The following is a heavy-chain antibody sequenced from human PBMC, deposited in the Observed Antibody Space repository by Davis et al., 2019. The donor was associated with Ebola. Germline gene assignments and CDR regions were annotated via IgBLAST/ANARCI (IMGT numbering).Heavy chain of an antibody. Sequence: PSETLSLTCTVSGGSISSYYWSWIRQPPGKGLEWIGYIYYSGSTNYNPSLKSRVTISVDTSKNQFSLKLSSVTAADTAVYYCAMPSGKAPRAWYFDLWGRGTLVTVSS. J-gene: IGHJ2*01. CDR2: IYYSGST. V-gene: IGHV4-59*01. CDR3: AMPSGKAPRAWYFDL. CDR1: GGSISSYY.